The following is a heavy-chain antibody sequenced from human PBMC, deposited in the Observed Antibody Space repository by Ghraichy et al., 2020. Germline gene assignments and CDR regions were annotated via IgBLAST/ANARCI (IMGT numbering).Heavy chain of an antibody. CDR1: DYTFTSYG. Sequence: ASVKVSCKASDYTFTSYGISWVRQAPGQGLEWMGWISAYNGNTNYAQKLQGRVTMTTDTSTSTAYMELRSLRSDDTAVYYCARVRGYCSSTGCYTTYGDYWRQGTLVAVSA. J-gene: IGHJ4*02. V-gene: IGHV1-18*01. D-gene: IGHD2-2*02. CDR2: ISAYNGNT. CDR3: ARVRGYCSSTGCYTTYGDY.